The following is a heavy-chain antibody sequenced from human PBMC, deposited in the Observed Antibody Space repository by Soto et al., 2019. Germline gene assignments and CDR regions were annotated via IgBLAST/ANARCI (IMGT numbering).Heavy chain of an antibody. CDR3: ASLNYDFWSGYSHYAEYFQH. Sequence: EPLALTCTVSGGSITSYYWSWIRQPPGEGLEWIGYIYYSGSTNYNPSLKSRVTISVDTSKNQFSLKLSSVTAADTAVYYCASLNYDFWSGYSHYAEYFQHWGQGTLVTVSS. V-gene: IGHV4-59*01. J-gene: IGHJ1*01. D-gene: IGHD3-3*01. CDR2: IYYSGST. CDR1: GGSITSYY.